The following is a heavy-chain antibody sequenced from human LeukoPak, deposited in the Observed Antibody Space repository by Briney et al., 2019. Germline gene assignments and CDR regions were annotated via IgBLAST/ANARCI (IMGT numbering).Heavy chain of an antibody. CDR3: ARVPSYYYDSSGYPAEYFQH. CDR1: GYTFTGYY. Sequence: GASVKVSCKASGYTFTGYYMHWVRQAPGQGLEWMGWINPNSGGTNYAQKFQGRVTMTRDTSISTAYMELSRLRSDDTAVYYCARVPSYYYDSSGYPAEYFQHWGQGTLVTVSS. J-gene: IGHJ1*01. V-gene: IGHV1-2*02. CDR2: INPNSGGT. D-gene: IGHD3-22*01.